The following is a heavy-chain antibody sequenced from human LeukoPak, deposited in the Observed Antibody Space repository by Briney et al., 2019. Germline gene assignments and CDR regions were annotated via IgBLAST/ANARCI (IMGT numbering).Heavy chain of an antibody. CDR2: IYYSGST. J-gene: IGHJ6*02. V-gene: IGHV4-59*08. Sequence: SETLSLTCAVYGGSFSGYYWSWIRQPPGKGLEWIGYIYYSGSTNYNPSLKSRVTISVDTSKNQFSLKLSSVTAADTAVYYCARLLYGMDVWGQGTTVTVSS. CDR1: GGSFSGYY. CDR3: ARLLYGMDV.